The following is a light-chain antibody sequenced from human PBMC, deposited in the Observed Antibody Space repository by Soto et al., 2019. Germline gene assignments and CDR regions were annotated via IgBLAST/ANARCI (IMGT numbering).Light chain of an antibody. V-gene: IGKV1-5*03. CDR1: QSISSW. Sequence: DILMTQSDSTLSTSVGDRVTITCRASQSISSWLAWYQQKPGKAPKLLLYKASTLESGVPSRFSGSGSGTESTLTISSLQPDDFANYYCQQYNSSPYTLGQGPNVDI. CDR2: KAS. J-gene: IGKJ2*01. CDR3: QQYNSSPYT.